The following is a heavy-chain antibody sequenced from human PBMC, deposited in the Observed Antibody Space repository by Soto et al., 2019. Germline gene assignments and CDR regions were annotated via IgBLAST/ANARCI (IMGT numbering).Heavy chain of an antibody. CDR3: ARGPPGVVPGAIGSGGMDV. V-gene: IGHV3-30*04. CDR1: GFTLSSYA. D-gene: IGHD2-2*01. J-gene: IGHJ6*02. Sequence: QVQLVESGGGVVQPGRSLSLSCAASGFTLSSYAVHWVRQAPGKGLEWVAVMSFDGSKASHADSVKGRFTISRDKCKNTVSLQMNSLRVEDSAVYYCARGPPGVVPGAIGSGGMDVWGQGTTVTVSS. CDR2: MSFDGSKA.